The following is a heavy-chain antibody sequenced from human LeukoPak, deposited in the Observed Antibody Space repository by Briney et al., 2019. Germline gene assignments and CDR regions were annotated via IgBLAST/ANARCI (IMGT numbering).Heavy chain of an antibody. J-gene: IGHJ4*02. CDR1: GGSFSGYY. Sequence: SETLSLTCAVYGGSFSGYYWSWIRQPPGKGLEWIGSSHYSGTTYYNPSLKSRVTISVDTSKNQFSLKLSSVTAADTALYYCAKHYMGSSYNHGLDCWGQGTLVTVSS. CDR2: SHYSGTT. CDR3: AKHYMGSSYNHGLDC. D-gene: IGHD3-10*01. V-gene: IGHV4-34*01.